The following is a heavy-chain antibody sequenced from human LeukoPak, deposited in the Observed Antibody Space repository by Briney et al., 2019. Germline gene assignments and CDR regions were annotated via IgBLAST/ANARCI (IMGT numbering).Heavy chain of an antibody. CDR3: AKDLNWGLDY. CDR1: GFTFTTYG. CDR2: ISGNGGKT. V-gene: IGHV3-23*01. D-gene: IGHD7-27*01. J-gene: IGHJ4*02. Sequence: GRSLSLSCAASGFTFTTYGMSCVRQAPGNGLEWVSAISGNGGKTYYADSVKGRFTISTDNSKNTLYLQRNSLRADDTAVYYCAKDLNWGLDYWGQGTLVTVSS.